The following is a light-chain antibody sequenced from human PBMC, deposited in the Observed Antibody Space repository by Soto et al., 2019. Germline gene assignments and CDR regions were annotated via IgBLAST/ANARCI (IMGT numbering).Light chain of an antibody. Sequence: ELVLPQSPDTLSVSPGERVTLSCRASQSVDINLAWYQHKHGQAPRLLIYGASSRATGIPDRFSGSGSGTDFTLTITRLEPEDFAVDYCQQYGSLPITFGQGTRREI. J-gene: IGKJ5*01. V-gene: IGKV3-20*01. CDR1: QSVDIN. CDR2: GAS. CDR3: QQYGSLPIT.